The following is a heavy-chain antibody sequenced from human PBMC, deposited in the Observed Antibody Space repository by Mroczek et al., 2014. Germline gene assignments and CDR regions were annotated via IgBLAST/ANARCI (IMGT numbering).Heavy chain of an antibody. CDR1: GGSISSGSYY. D-gene: IGHD1-26*01. CDR2: IYTSGST. Sequence: QVQLQESGPGLVKPSQTLSLTCTVSGGSISSGSYYWSWIRQPAGKGLEWIGRIYTSGSTNYNPSLKSRVTISVDTSKNQFSLKLSSVTAADTAVYYCAREGIVGATLGVLDWGQGTLVTVSS. J-gene: IGHJ4*02. V-gene: IGHV4-61*02. CDR3: AREGIVGATLGVLD.